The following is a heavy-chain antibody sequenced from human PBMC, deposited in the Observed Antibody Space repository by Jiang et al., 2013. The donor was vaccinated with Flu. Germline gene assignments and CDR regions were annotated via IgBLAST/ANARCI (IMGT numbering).Heavy chain of an antibody. D-gene: IGHD5-12*01. V-gene: IGHV3-9*01. CDR2: ISWNSGSI. J-gene: IGHJ4*01. Sequence: VQLVESGGGLVQPGRSLRLSCAASGFTFDDYAMHWVRQAPGKGLEWVSGISWNSGSIGYADSVKGRFTISRDNAKNSLYLQMNSLRAEDTALYYCAKAGGYSGYEEIDYWG. CDR3: AKAGGYSGYEEIDY. CDR1: GFTFDDYA.